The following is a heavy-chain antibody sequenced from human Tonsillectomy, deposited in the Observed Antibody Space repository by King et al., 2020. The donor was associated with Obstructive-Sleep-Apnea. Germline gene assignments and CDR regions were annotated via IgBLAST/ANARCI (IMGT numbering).Heavy chain of an antibody. CDR1: GGSISSADYY. V-gene: IGHV4-30-4*01. D-gene: IGHD6-19*01. CDR2: IYYSGNT. CDR3: ARLSSGWGFDY. J-gene: IGHJ4*02. Sequence: VQLQESGPGLVKPSQTLSLTCTVSGGSISSADYYWSWIRQPPGKGLEWIGYIYYSGNTYYNPSLKSRVTISVDTSKNQFSLKLSSVTAADTAVYSCARLSSGWGFDYWGQGTLVTVSS.